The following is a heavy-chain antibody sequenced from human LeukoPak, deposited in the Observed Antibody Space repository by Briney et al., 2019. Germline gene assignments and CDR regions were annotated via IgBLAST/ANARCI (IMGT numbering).Heavy chain of an antibody. CDR3: AKEAIPLAVAGLGVDY. J-gene: IGHJ4*02. CDR1: GFTFGSCA. D-gene: IGHD6-19*01. CDR2: ISGVGDNT. Sequence: GGSLRLSCAASGFTFGSCAMSWVRQAPGKGLEWVSAISGVGDNTYHADSVKGRFTISRDNSKNTLYLQMNSLRAEDTAVYYCAKEAIPLAVAGLGVDYWGQGTLVTVSS. V-gene: IGHV3-23*01.